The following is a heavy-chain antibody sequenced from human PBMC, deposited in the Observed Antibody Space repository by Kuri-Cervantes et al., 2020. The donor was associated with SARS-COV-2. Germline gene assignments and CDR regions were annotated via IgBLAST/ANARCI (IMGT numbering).Heavy chain of an antibody. CDR1: GGSISSGDYY. V-gene: IGHV4-39*07. Sequence: GSLRLSCTVSGGSISSGDYYWSWIRQPPGKGLEWIGSIYYSGSAYYNPSLESRVTISVDTSKNQFSLKLSSVTAADTAVYYCARDLGGGSYYYFEVYFDYWGQGTLVTDSS. CDR3: ARDLGGGSYYYFEVYFDY. J-gene: IGHJ4*02. CDR2: IYYSGSA. D-gene: IGHD1-26*01.